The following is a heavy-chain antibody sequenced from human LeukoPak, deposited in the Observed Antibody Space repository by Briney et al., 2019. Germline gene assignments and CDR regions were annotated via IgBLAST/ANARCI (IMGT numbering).Heavy chain of an antibody. Sequence: SETLSLTCTVSGGSISSSSYYWGWIRQPPGKGLEWIGCIYYSGSTYYNPSLKSRVTISVDTSKNQFSLKLSSVTAADTAVYYCATDLYDSSLNAFDIWGQGTMVTVSS. CDR1: GGSISSSSYY. J-gene: IGHJ3*02. CDR2: IYYSGST. D-gene: IGHD3-22*01. CDR3: ATDLYDSSLNAFDI. V-gene: IGHV4-39*01.